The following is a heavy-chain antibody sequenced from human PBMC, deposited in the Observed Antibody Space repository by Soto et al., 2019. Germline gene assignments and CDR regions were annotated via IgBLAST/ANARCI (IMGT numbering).Heavy chain of an antibody. J-gene: IGHJ4*02. CDR1: GFIFSDYY. D-gene: IGHD4-17*01. V-gene: IGHV3-11*01. Sequence: GGSLRLSCAASGFIFSDYYMTWIRQAPGKGLEWVSHISSSGSNIYYADSVKGRFTISRDNTKRSLFLQMNSLRAEDTAVYFCARALRRDTVTSAGYWGQGSLVTVSS. CDR3: ARALRRDTVTSAGY. CDR2: ISSSGSNI.